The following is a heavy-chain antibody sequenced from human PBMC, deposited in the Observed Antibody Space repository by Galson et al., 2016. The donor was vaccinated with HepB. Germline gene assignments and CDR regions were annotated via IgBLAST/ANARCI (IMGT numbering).Heavy chain of an antibody. CDR2: IYPGDSET. V-gene: IGHV5-51*01. CDR3: ARRGNWVDY. J-gene: IGHJ4*02. CDR1: GYMFSNYW. D-gene: IGHD1-1*01. Sequence: QSGAEVKKPGESLKISCEASGYMFSNYWIGWVRQMPGRGLEWMGVIYPGDSETTYSPSFQGQVTMSADKSRNTAYLQWTSLKASDSGMYYCARRGNWVDYWGQGTLVTVSS.